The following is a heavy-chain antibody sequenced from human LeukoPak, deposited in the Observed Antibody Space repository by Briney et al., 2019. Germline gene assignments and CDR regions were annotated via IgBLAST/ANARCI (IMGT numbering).Heavy chain of an antibody. J-gene: IGHJ4*02. CDR1: GGSVSSGSYY. CDR2: IYYSGST. V-gene: IGHV4-61*01. D-gene: IGHD3-22*01. Sequence: TSETLSLTCTVSGGSVSSGSYYWSWIRQPPGKGLEWIGYIYYSGSTNYNPSLKSRVTISVDTSKNQFSLKLSSVTAADMAVYYCARDQGYDSSGSFDYWGQGTLVTVSS. CDR3: ARDQGYDSSGSFDY.